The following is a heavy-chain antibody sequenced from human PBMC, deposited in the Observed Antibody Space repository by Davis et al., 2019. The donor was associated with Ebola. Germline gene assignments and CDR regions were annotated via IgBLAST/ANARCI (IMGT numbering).Heavy chain of an antibody. D-gene: IGHD6-13*01. CDR2: IYSGGST. J-gene: IGHJ4*02. CDR3: ARDLVAAAGTLVGNN. Sequence: GESLKISCAASGFTVSSNYMSWVRQAPGKGLEWVSVIYSGGSTYYADSVKGRFTISRDNSKNTLYLQMNSLRAEDTAVYYCARDLVAAAGTLVGNNWGQGTLVTVSS. CDR1: GFTVSSNY. V-gene: IGHV3-66*01.